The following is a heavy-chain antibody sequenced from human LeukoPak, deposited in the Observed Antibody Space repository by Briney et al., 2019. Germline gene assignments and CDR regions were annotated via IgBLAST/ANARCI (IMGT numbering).Heavy chain of an antibody. J-gene: IGHJ4*02. V-gene: IGHV3-7*01. Sequence: SGGSLRLSCAASGFSFKDYWMSWVRQAPGKGLEWVADITPDGSGKTYVDSVKGRFTISRDNAKQSLYLQMDTVAAEDTAVYYCVTSWNRQQSDYWGQGILVTVSS. D-gene: IGHD1-1*01. CDR1: GFSFKDYW. CDR2: ITPDGSGK. CDR3: VTSWNRQQSDY.